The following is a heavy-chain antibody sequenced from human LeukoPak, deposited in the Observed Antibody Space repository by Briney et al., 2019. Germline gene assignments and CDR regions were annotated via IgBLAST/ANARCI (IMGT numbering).Heavy chain of an antibody. CDR3: AKDPYGSGSYYNDY. V-gene: IGHV3-33*06. CDR1: GFTFSSYG. Sequence: PGGSLRLSCAASGFTFSSYGMHWVRQAPGKGLEWVAVIWYDGSNKYYADSVKGRFTISRDNSKNTLYLQMNSLRAEDTAVYYCAKDPYGSGSYYNDYWGQGTLVTVSS. J-gene: IGHJ4*02. D-gene: IGHD3-10*01. CDR2: IWYDGSNK.